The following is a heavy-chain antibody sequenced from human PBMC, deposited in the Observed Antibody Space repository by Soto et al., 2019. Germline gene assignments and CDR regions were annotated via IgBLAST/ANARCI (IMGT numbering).Heavy chain of an antibody. V-gene: IGHV3-30-3*01. CDR1: GFTFKIYA. J-gene: IGHJ3*02. CDR2: ISFDGDKK. CDR3: AKDESDGAFDI. Sequence: VGSLRISCAASGFTFKIYALHWVRQAPGKGLEWVAVISFDGDKKFYADSVKGRFTISRDNFKNTLYLQMNSLRAEDTAVYYCAKDESDGAFDIWGQGTMVT.